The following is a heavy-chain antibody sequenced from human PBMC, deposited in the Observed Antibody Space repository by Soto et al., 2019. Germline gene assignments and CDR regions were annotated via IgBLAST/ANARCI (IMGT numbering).Heavy chain of an antibody. Sequence: EVQLVESGGGIVQPGGSLRLSGSVSGFTFSSHWMHWFRQAPGKGLVWVSRISTDGSRTTYADSVKGRVTISRDNAKNTLYLDMSSLRAEDTAVYYCARDMLGPRAFDYWGQGTLVTVSS. J-gene: IGHJ4*02. CDR3: ARDMLGPRAFDY. CDR1: GFTFSSHW. D-gene: IGHD3-10*02. CDR2: ISTDGSRT. V-gene: IGHV3-74*01.